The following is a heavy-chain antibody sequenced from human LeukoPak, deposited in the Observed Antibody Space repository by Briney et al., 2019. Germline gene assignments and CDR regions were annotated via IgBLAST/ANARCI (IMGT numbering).Heavy chain of an antibody. D-gene: IGHD3-3*01. CDR3: DRDGHDYDFWSGPADY. CDR1: GGSISSGDYY. J-gene: IGHJ4*02. V-gene: IGHV4-30-4*08. Sequence: SETLSLTXTVSGGSISSGDYYWSWIRQPPGKGLEWIGYIYYSGSTYYNPSLKSRVTISVDTSKNQFSLKLSSVTAADTAVYYCDRDGHDYDFWSGPADYWGQGTLVTVSS. CDR2: IYYSGST.